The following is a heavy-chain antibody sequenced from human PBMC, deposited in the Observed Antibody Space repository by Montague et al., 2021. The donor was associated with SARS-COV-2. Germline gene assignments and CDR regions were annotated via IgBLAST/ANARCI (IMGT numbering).Heavy chain of an antibody. CDR2: IYYSGSI. CDR3: ARAFPRWLQFDPYFDY. Sequence: SETLSLTCTVSGGSISSYYWSWIRQPPGKGLEWIGCIYYSGSINXXPSLKSRVTISVDTSKNQFSLKLSSVTAADTAVYYCARAFPRWLQFDPYFDYWGQGTLVTVSS. D-gene: IGHD5-24*01. J-gene: IGHJ4*02. CDR1: GGSISSYY. V-gene: IGHV4-59*01.